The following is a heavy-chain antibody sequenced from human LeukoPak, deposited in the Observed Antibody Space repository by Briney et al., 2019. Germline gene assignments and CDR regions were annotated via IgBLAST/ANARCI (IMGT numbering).Heavy chain of an antibody. V-gene: IGHV1-2*02. CDR2: INPNSGGT. J-gene: IGHJ3*02. Sequence: ASVEVSCKASGYTFTGYYMHWVRQAPGQGLEWMGWINPNSGGTNYAQKFQGRVTMTRDTSISTACMELSRLRSDDTAVYYCARVLGSGWYFHAFDIWGQGTMVTVSS. CDR1: GYTFTGYY. CDR3: ARVLGSGWYFHAFDI. D-gene: IGHD6-19*01.